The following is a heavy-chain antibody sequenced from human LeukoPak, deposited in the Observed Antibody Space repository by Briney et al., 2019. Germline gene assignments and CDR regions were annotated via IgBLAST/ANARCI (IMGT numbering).Heavy chain of an antibody. CDR3: ARIDGPDYYDNTSPRAPIDY. D-gene: IGHD3-22*01. V-gene: IGHV4-39*07. CDR2: IYYDWTT. CDR1: GGSISSSTYY. Sequence: SETLSLTCTVSGGSISSSTYYWGWIRQPPGKGLEWIASIYYDWTTYYDPSLKSRVTMSMDTSTNQFSLELSSVTAADTAVYYCARIDGPDYYDNTSPRAPIDYWGQGTLVTVSS. J-gene: IGHJ4*02.